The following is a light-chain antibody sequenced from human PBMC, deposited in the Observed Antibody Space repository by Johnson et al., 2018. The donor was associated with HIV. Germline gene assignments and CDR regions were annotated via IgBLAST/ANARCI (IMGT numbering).Light chain of an antibody. V-gene: IGLV1-51*01. Sequence: QSVLTQPPSVSAAPGQKVTISCSGSISNIGNNYVSWYQQLPGTAPKLLIYDNTKRPSGIPDRFSGSKSGTSATLDITGLQTGDEADSYCGTWDRSLSAVVVFGTGTNVTPL. J-gene: IGLJ1*01. CDR1: ISNIGNNY. CDR2: DNT. CDR3: GTWDRSLSAVVV.